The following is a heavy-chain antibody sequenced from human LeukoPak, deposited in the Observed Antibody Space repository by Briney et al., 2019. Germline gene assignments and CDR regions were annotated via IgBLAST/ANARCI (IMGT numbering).Heavy chain of an antibody. CDR1: GSTFRNYA. J-gene: IGHJ5*02. Sequence: SVEASWKAPGSTFRNYAISWVRPAPRQGLGWMGRIFPMRGIENYPHMCQGRVTITADKATSTAYMELSSLRSQDTAVYYCARDLGVVVAATPLYPGWFDPWGQGTLVTVSS. CDR3: ARDLGVVVAATPLYPGWFDP. V-gene: IGHV1-69*04. CDR2: IFPMRGIE. D-gene: IGHD2-15*01.